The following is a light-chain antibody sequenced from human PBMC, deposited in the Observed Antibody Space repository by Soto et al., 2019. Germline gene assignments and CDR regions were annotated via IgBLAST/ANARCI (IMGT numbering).Light chain of an antibody. CDR1: QSVSSY. J-gene: IGKJ4*01. CDR2: DAS. Sequence: EIVLTQYPATLSLSPGERATLSCRASQSVSSYLAWYQQKPGQAPRLLIYDASNRATGIPARFSGSGSGTDFTLTISSLEPEDFAVYYCQQRSNWPPDTFGGGTKVDIK. V-gene: IGKV3-11*01. CDR3: QQRSNWPPDT.